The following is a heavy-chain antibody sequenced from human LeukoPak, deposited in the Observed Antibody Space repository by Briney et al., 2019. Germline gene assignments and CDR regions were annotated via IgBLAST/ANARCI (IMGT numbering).Heavy chain of an antibody. CDR1: RVSIRSYY. CDR2: IHASGNT. D-gene: IGHD2-21*01. J-gene: IGHJ6*03. V-gene: IGHV4-4*08. CDR3: ARGRHKFLYYYYYYMDA. Sequence: SETLSLTCSVFRVSIRSYYWSWIRQSPGKGLEWIGYIHASGNTNLNPSLKSRFTISVDTSKNQFSLKLSSVTAADTAVYYCARGRHKFLYYYYYYMDAWGKGTTVTVSS.